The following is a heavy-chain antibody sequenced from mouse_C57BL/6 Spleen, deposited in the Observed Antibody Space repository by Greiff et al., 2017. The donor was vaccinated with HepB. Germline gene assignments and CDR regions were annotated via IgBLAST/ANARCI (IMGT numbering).Heavy chain of an antibody. Sequence: VMLVESGPGLVAPSQSLSITCTVSGFSLTSYAISWVRQPPGKGLEWLGVIWTGGGTNYNSALKSRLSISKDNSKSQVFLKMNSLQTDDTARYYCARNADDYLYYYAMDYWGQGTSVTVSS. V-gene: IGHV2-9-1*01. CDR1: GFSLTSYA. CDR2: IWTGGGT. D-gene: IGHD2-4*01. CDR3: ARNADDYLYYYAMDY. J-gene: IGHJ4*01.